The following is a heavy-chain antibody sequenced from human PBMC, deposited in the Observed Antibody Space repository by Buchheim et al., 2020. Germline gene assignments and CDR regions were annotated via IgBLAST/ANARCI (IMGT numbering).Heavy chain of an antibody. CDR3: ARAHRSSGLRRYYYYGMDV. D-gene: IGHD3-22*01. Sequence: QVQVVQSGAEVKKPGASVKVSCKASGNYYMHWVRQAPGQGLEWMGVISPSGGTTTYVQKFQGRVTMTRDTSTRTVYMELSGLRFEDTAVYYCARAHRSSGLRRYYYYGMDVWGQGTT. CDR2: ISPSGGTT. CDR1: GNYY. V-gene: IGHV1-46*01. J-gene: IGHJ6*02.